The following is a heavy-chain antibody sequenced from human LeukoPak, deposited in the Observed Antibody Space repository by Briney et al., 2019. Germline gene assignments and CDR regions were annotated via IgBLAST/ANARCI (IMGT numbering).Heavy chain of an antibody. D-gene: IGHD2-2*01. CDR1: GYTFTGYY. J-gene: IGHJ4*02. V-gene: IGHV1-2*02. CDR3: ARDPPASPEFQGYCSSTSCNPGY. CDR2: INPNSGGT. Sequence: ASVKVSCKASGYTFTGYYMHWVRQAPGQGLEWMGWINPNSGGTNYAQKFQGRVTMTRDTSISTACMELSRLRSDDTAVYYCARDPPASPEFQGYCSSTSCNPGYWGQGTLVTVSS.